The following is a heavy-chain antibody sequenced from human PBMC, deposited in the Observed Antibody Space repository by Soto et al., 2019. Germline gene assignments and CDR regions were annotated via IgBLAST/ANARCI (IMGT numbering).Heavy chain of an antibody. CDR1: GDSLNNHY. CDR2: IYDSGST. V-gene: IGHV4-59*08. CDR3: ATAPETYSPAGYYINHFDP. J-gene: IGHJ5*02. Sequence: PSETLSLTCSVSGDSLNNHYWTWIRQSPGKGLEWIGNIYDSGSTNYSPALKSRVSMAVDTSKNLFSLKMNSVTAADTAVYYCATAPETYSPAGYYINHFDPWGQGTLVTVSS. D-gene: IGHD3-22*01.